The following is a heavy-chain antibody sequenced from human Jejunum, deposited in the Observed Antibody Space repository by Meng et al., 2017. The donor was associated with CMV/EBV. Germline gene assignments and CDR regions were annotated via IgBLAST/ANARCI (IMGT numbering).Heavy chain of an antibody. V-gene: IGHV1-18*04. D-gene: IGHD7-27*01. CDR3: ARDVWGFDY. Sequence: QVHLRQSGAEVKKPGASVKISCKTSGYTFTDHNIGWVRQAPGQGLEWVGWISLSNGQTVYGHKVQGRVTVTTDTSTSTAYMELRSLRSDDTAMYYCARDVWGFDYWGQGTLVTVSS. J-gene: IGHJ4*02. CDR2: ISLSNGQT. CDR1: GYTFTDHN.